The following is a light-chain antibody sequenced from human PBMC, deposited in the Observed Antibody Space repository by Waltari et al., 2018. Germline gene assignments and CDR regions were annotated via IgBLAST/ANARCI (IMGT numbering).Light chain of an antibody. Sequence: EIVLTHSQGTLSLSPGERAPPSCRATLSVSRTLSWYQQKPVQAPRLLIYDASSRAAGIPDRFSGSGSGTDFSLTISRLEPEDFGVYYCQKYGTLPATFGQGTKVEI. CDR3: QKYGTLPAT. J-gene: IGKJ1*01. CDR1: LSVSRT. V-gene: IGKV3-20*01. CDR2: DAS.